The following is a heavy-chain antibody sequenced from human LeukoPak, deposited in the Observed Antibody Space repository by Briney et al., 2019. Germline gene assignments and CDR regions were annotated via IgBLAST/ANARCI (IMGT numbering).Heavy chain of an antibody. CDR3: LAVYYYYYMDV. V-gene: IGHV3-74*01. CDR2: IKNLVSST. D-gene: IGHD6-13*01. Sequence: GGSLRLSRAASLFALINYLLHSVRQAPGRGREWVARIKNLVSSTNYADSVKGQFTISRDNAKNTLYLQMTSLSAEDTAVYYALAVYYYYYMDVWGKGTTVTVSS. CDR1: LFALINYL. J-gene: IGHJ6*03.